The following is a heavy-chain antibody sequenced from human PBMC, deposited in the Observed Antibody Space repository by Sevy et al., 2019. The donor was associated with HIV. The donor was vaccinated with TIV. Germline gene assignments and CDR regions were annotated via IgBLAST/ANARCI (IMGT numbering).Heavy chain of an antibody. J-gene: IGHJ4*02. D-gene: IGHD1-26*01. CDR3: ARDVTGNYYVDY. V-gene: IGHV1-18*01. Sequence: ASVKVSCKTSGYTFTDYGIGWVRQAPGQGLEWVSWINPSDGNRNYAQRLQGRVTMTTDTSTSTAYMELWSLRSDATAIYYCARDVTGNYYVDYWGQGTLVTVSS. CDR1: GYTFTDYG. CDR2: INPSDGNR.